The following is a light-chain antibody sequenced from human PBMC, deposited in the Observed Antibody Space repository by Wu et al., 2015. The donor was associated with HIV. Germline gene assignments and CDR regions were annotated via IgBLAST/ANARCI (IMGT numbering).Light chain of an antibody. CDR1: QSVNSN. V-gene: IGKV3-15*01. J-gene: IGKJ1*01. Sequence: EKLMTQSPATLSVSPGERVTLSCRASQSVNSNLAWYQQIPGQPPRLLIYDASTRATGVPGRFSGSGSGTEFILTISSIESEDSAVYFCQQYNIWPPVTFGQGTKVEIK. CDR3: QQYNIWPPVT. CDR2: DAS.